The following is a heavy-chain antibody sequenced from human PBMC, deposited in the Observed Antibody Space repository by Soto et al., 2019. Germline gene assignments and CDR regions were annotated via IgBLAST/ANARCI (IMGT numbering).Heavy chain of an antibody. CDR2: IGYDGSGK. V-gene: IGHV3-30*18. J-gene: IGHJ4*02. CDR3: AKEDYTFFDS. Sequence: QVQLVESGGGVVQPGRSLRLSCAASGFTFGSHGMHWVRQAPGKGLEWVALIGYDGSGKYYTDSVKGRFTIFRDNSKNMMYLQMNSLRAEDTAIYYCAKEDYTFFDSRGQGTLVTVSS. CDR1: GFTFGSHG. D-gene: IGHD4-4*01.